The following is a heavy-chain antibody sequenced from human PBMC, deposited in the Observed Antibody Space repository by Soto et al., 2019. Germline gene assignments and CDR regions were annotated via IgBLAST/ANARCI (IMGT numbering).Heavy chain of an antibody. CDR1: GGSISPYY. J-gene: IGHJ6*03. V-gene: IGHV4-59*01. D-gene: IGHD6-13*01. CDR3: ARKGAAASYAHYYMDV. Sequence: PSETLSLTCTVSGGSISPYYWSWIRQPTGKGLEWIGYVYYSGNTNYNPSLESRVTKSVDTSRNRFSLNLTSATAADTAVYYCARKGAAASYAHYYMDVWGRGTAVTVSS. CDR2: VYYSGNT.